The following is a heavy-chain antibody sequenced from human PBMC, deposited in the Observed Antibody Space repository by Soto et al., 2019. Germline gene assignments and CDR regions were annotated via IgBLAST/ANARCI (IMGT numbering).Heavy chain of an antibody. CDR2: ISGSGGRT. J-gene: IGHJ4*02. V-gene: IGHV3-23*01. D-gene: IGHD2-15*01. CDR1: GFTFSSYA. CDR3: AKDPMDIVVVVAADRHGEADY. Sequence: GGSLSLSCAASGFTFSSYAMSWVRQAPGKGLEWVSAISGSGGRTYYADSVKGRFTISRDNSKNTRYLQMNSLRAEDTAVYYCAKDPMDIVVVVAADRHGEADYWGQGTLVTVSS.